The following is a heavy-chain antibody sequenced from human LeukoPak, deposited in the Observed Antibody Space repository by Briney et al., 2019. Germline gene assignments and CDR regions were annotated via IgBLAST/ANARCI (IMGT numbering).Heavy chain of an antibody. CDR3: VRAVVVAASYRFDP. Sequence: GGSLRLSCAASGFAFSSYNMNWVRQAPGKGLEWVANIKQDGSEMHYVDPVKGRSTISRDNANNSLYLQMNSLRAEDTAVYYCVRAVVVAASYRFDPWGQGTLVTVSS. V-gene: IGHV3-7*03. D-gene: IGHD2-15*01. J-gene: IGHJ5*02. CDR1: GFAFSSYN. CDR2: IKQDGSEM.